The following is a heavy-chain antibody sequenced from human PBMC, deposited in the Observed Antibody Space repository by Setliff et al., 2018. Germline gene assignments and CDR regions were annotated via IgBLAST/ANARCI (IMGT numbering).Heavy chain of an antibody. J-gene: IGHJ4*02. CDR3: ARDLGRGYYYDSSGQKVGDY. V-gene: IGHV1-69*05. CDR1: GGTFSSYA. CDR2: IIPIFGTA. Sequence: GASVKVSCKASGGTFSSYAISWVRQAPGQGLEWMGGIIPIFGTANYAQKFQGRVTITTDESTSTAYMELSSLRSDDTAVYYCARDLGRGYYYDSSGQKVGDYWGQGTLVTVSS. D-gene: IGHD3-22*01.